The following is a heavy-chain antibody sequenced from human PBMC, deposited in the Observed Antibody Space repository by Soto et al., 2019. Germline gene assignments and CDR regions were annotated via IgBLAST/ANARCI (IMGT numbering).Heavy chain of an antibody. J-gene: IGHJ2*01. CDR2: IYYSGST. CDR3: ARDTPAAMRYSNWYFDL. CDR1: GGSISSGGYY. Sequence: QVQLQESGPGLVKPSQTLSLTCTVSGGSISSGGYYWSWIRQHPGKGLEWIGYIYYSGSTYYNPSLKSRVTLSVDTSKNQFSLKLSSVTAADTAVYYCARDTPAAMRYSNWYFDLWGRGTLVTVSS. V-gene: IGHV4-31*03. D-gene: IGHD2-2*01.